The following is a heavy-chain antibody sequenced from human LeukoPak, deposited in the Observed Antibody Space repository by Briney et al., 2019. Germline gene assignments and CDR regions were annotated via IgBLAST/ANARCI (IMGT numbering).Heavy chain of an antibody. J-gene: IGHJ4*02. Sequence: GASVKVSCKASGYTFTGYYMHWVRQAPGQGLEWMGWINPNSGGTNYAQKFQGRVTMTRDTSTSTAYMELSRLRSDDTAVYYCARAPAARRGFDYWGQGTLVTVSS. V-gene: IGHV1-2*02. CDR2: INPNSGGT. D-gene: IGHD6-6*01. CDR1: GYTFTGYY. CDR3: ARAPAARRGFDY.